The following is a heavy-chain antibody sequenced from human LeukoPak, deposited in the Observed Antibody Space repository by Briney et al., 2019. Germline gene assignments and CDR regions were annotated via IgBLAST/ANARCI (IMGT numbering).Heavy chain of an antibody. D-gene: IGHD2-15*01. CDR2: ISAYSIYNGNT. J-gene: IGHJ4*02. V-gene: IGHV1-18*01. CDR1: GYTFTSYG. CDR3: ARSPHGYCSGGSCQIFDY. Sequence: ASVKVSCKASGYTFTSYGISWVRQAPGQGPEWMGWISAYSIYNGNTKYAQKFQGRVTMTTDTSTSTAYMELRSLRSDDTAVYYCARSPHGYCSGGSCQIFDYWGQGTLVTVSS.